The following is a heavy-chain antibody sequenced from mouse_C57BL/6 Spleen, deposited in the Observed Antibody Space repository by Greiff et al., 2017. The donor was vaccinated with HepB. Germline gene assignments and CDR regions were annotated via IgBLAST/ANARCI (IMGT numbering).Heavy chain of an antibody. CDR1: GYTFTDYE. J-gene: IGHJ3*01. CDR3: TRLGRAY. Sequence: VQLVESGAELVRPGASVTLSCKASGYTFTDYEMHWVKQTPVHGLEWIGAIDPETGGTAYNQKFKGKAILTADKSSSTAYMELRSLTSEDSAVYYCTRLGRAYWGQGTLVTVSA. CDR2: IDPETGGT. V-gene: IGHV1-15*01. D-gene: IGHD1-1*01.